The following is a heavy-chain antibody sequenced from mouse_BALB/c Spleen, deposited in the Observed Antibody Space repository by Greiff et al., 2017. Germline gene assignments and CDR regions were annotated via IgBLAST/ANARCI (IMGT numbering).Heavy chain of an antibody. CDR2: IDPANGNT. CDR3: AVAYYRGYFDV. D-gene: IGHD2-14*01. CDR1: GFNIKDTY. Sequence: EVKLMESGAELVKPGASVKLSCTASGFNIKDTYMHWVKQRPEQGLEWIGRIDPANGNTKYDPKFQGKATITADTSSNTAYLQLSSLTSEDTAVYYCAVAYYRGYFDVWGAGTTVTVSS. V-gene: IGHV14-3*02. J-gene: IGHJ1*01.